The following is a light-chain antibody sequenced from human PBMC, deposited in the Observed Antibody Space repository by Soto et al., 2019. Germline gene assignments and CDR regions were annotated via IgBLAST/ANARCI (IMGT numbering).Light chain of an antibody. CDR3: ASYTTIGTVL. Sequence: QSVLTQPASVSGSPGQSITISCTGTKSDIGGFDSVSWFQQHPGEAPKLMIYDVSNRPSGISNRFSGSKFDNTASLTISGLQAEDEADYYCASYTTIGTVLFGAGTKVTVL. CDR2: DVS. V-gene: IGLV2-14*03. CDR1: KSDIGGFDS. J-gene: IGLJ3*02.